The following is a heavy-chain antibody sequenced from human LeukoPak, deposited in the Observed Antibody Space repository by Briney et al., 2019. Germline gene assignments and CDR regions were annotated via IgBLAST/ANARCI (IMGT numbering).Heavy chain of an antibody. V-gene: IGHV3-74*01. CDR3: ARDHRGSGSRYYYYYMDV. CDR2: INSDGSST. Sequence: HAGGSLRLSCAASGFTFSSYWMHWVRQAPGKGLVWVSRINSDGSSTSYADSVKGRFTISRDNAKNTLYPQMNSLRAEDTAVYYCARDHRGSGSRYYYYYMDVWGKGTTVTISS. J-gene: IGHJ6*03. D-gene: IGHD3-10*01. CDR1: GFTFSSYW.